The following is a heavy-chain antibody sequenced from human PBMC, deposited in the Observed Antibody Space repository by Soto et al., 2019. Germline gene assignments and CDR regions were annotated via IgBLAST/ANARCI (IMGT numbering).Heavy chain of an antibody. CDR2: INHSGST. CDR3: ARGCVVAAAGTGSYPSYYYMDV. Sequence: SETLSLTCAVYGGSFSGYYWSWIRQPPGKGLEWIGEINHSGSTNYNPSLKSRVTISVDTSKNQFSLKLSSVTAADTAVYYCARGCVVAAAGTGSYPSYYYMDVWGKGTTVTVSS. J-gene: IGHJ6*03. V-gene: IGHV4-34*01. D-gene: IGHD6-13*01. CDR1: GGSFSGYY.